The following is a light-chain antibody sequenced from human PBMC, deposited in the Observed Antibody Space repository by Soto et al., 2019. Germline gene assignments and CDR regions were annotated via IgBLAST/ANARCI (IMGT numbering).Light chain of an antibody. CDR1: QSVSSSY. Sequence: EIVLTQSPGTLSLSPGERATLSCRAIQSVSSSYLAWYQQKPGQAPRLLIYGASSRATGIPDRFSGSGSGTDFTLTISRLEPEDFAVYYCQQYRSSPPYTFGQGTKLEIK. CDR2: GAS. V-gene: IGKV3-20*01. J-gene: IGKJ2*01. CDR3: QQYRSSPPYT.